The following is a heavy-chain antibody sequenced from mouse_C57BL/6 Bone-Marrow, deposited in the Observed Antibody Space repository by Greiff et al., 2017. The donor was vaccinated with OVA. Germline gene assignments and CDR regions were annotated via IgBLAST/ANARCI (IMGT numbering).Heavy chain of an antibody. D-gene: IGHD2-5*01. J-gene: IGHJ4*01. Sequence: EVKLVESGGGLVKPGGSLKLSCAASGFTFSDYGMHWVRQAPEKGLEWVAYICRGSSTIYYADTVKGRFTISRDNAKHTLFLQMTSLRSEDTAMYYCAKHSKGYAMDYWGQGTSVTVSS. CDR3: AKHSKGYAMDY. V-gene: IGHV5-17*01. CDR2: ICRGSSTI. CDR1: GFTFSDYG.